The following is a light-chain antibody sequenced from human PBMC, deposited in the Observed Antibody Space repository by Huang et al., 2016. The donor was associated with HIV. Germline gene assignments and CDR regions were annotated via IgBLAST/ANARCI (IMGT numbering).Light chain of an antibody. J-gene: IGKJ4*01. Sequence: IQLTQSPSSLSASVGDRVAITCRASEGINSYLAWYQQKPVTAPKLLIYAASTLQSGVPSRFSGSGSGTDFTLTISSLQPEDFATYYCQQRNVYPLTFGGGTKVEIK. V-gene: IGKV1-9*01. CDR2: AAS. CDR1: EGINSY. CDR3: QQRNVYPLT.